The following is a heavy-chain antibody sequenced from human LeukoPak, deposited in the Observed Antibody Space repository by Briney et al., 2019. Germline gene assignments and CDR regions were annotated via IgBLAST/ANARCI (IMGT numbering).Heavy chain of an antibody. D-gene: IGHD6-13*01. CDR3: ARDTGIAAVPTI. CDR1: GYSISSDCY. Sequence: PSETLSLTCTVSGYSISSDCYWGWIRQPPGKGLEWIGSLYHSGSLYYNPSLKSRVTISGGKSKNQFPLKLSSVTAADTAVYYCARDTGIAAVPTIWGQGTLVTVSS. V-gene: IGHV4-38-2*02. CDR2: LYHSGSL. J-gene: IGHJ4*02.